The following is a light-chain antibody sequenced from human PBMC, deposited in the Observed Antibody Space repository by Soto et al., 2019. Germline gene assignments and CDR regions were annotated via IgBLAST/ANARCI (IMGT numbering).Light chain of an antibody. CDR3: QQADSFPLT. Sequence: DIRMTQSPSSVSASVGDRVTITCRASQDISNSLAWYQQKPGKAPKLLIYAASSLQSGVPSRFSGSGSGTDFTLTISSLQPEDFATYYCQQADSFPLTFAGGTKVEIK. J-gene: IGKJ4*01. CDR1: QDISNS. CDR2: AAS. V-gene: IGKV1D-12*01.